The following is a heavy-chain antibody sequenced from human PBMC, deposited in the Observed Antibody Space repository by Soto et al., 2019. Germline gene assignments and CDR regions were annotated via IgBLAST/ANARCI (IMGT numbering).Heavy chain of an antibody. CDR1: GFTFSSYA. CDR3: ARELGQRSAPIWYYYYGMDV. J-gene: IGHJ6*02. CDR2: ISYDGSNK. D-gene: IGHD6-25*01. Sequence: GGSLRLSCAASGFTFSSYAMHWVRQAPGKGLEWVAVISYDGSNKYYADSVKGRFTISRDNSKNTLYLQMNSLRAEDTAVYYCARELGQRSAPIWYYYYGMDVWGQGTTVTVSS. V-gene: IGHV3-30-3*01.